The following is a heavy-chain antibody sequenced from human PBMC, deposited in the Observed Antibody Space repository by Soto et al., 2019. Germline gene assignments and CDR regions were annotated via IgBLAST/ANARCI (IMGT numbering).Heavy chain of an antibody. CDR3: ASGYCTNGVCYDAFDI. V-gene: IGHV4-4*07. CDR1: GGSISSYY. D-gene: IGHD2-8*01. CDR2: IYTSGST. Sequence: QVQLQESGPGLVKPSETLSLTCTVSGGSISSYYWSWIRQPAGKGLEWIGRIYTSGSTNYNPSLKSRVTMSVDTSKNQFSLKLSSVTAADTAVYYCASGYCTNGVCYDAFDIWGQGTMVTVSS. J-gene: IGHJ3*02.